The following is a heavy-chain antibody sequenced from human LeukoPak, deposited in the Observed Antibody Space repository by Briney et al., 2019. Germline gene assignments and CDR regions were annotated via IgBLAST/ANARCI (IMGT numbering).Heavy chain of an antibody. Sequence: GGSLRLSCAASGFTFSSYGMHWVRQAPGKGLEWVAFIRYDGSNKYYADSVKGRFTISRDNSKNTLYLQMNSLRTEDTAVYYCANERYGSGSYYSDYWGQGTLVTVSS. D-gene: IGHD3-10*01. CDR2: IRYDGSNK. J-gene: IGHJ4*02. CDR3: ANERYGSGSYYSDY. CDR1: GFTFSSYG. V-gene: IGHV3-30*02.